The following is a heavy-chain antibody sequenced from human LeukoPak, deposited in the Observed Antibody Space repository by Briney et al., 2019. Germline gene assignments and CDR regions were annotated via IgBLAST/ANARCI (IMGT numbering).Heavy chain of an antibody. CDR3: ARDLGDRSRAYFVFDY. Sequence: SETLSLTCTVSGGSISSYYWSCIRQPAGKGLEWIGRIHSSGNTNYNPSLKSRVTMSVDTSKNQFSLKLTSVTAADTAVYYCARDLGDRSRAYFVFDYWGQGALVTVSS. CDR2: IHSSGNT. CDR1: GGSISSYY. J-gene: IGHJ4*02. D-gene: IGHD3-16*01. V-gene: IGHV4-4*07.